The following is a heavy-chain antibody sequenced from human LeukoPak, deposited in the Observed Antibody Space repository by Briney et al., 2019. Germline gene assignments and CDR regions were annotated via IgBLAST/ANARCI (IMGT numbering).Heavy chain of an antibody. J-gene: IGHJ4*02. V-gene: IGHV1-2*02. D-gene: IGHD6-13*01. CDR1: GYTFTGYY. CDR3: ARAPGQLAWYYFDY. CDR2: INPNSGGT. Sequence: GASVKVSCKAPGYTFTGYYMHWVRQAPGQGLEWMGWINPNSGGTNYAQKFQGRVTVTRDTSISTAYMELSRLRSDDTAVYYCARAPGQLAWYYFDYWGQGTLVTVSS.